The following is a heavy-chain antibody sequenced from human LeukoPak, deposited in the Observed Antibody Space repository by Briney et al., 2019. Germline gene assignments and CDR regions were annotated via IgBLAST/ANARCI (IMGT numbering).Heavy chain of an antibody. V-gene: IGHV3-53*01. D-gene: IGHD3-3*01. CDR2: IYSGGTT. Sequence: GGSLRLSCAASGFTVSSNYMSWVRQAPGKGLEWVSVIYSGGTTFYADSVKGRFTISRDNSQNTLHLQMNSLRVEDTAVYYCAGSGFGRYYYYYMDVWGKGTTVTVSS. J-gene: IGHJ6*03. CDR1: GFTVSSNY. CDR3: AGSGFGRYYYYYMDV.